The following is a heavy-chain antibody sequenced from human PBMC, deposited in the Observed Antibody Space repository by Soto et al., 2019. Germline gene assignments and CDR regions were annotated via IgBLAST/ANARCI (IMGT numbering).Heavy chain of an antibody. CDR3: AREGRGKKSGYNGLVSLGY. D-gene: IGHD2-2*02. CDR2: IIPIFNST. J-gene: IGHJ4*02. V-gene: IGHV1-69*06. Sequence: SVKVPCKVSGSRFSNYVISWVRQAPGHGLEWLGRIIPIFNSTKYAQSFQGRVTITADKSTSTASLELSSLRSDDTAVYYCAREGRGKKSGYNGLVSLGYWGQGTLVTVSS. CDR1: GSRFSNYV.